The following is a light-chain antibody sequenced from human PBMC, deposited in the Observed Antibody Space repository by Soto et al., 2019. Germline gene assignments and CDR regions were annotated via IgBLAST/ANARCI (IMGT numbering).Light chain of an antibody. CDR2: EVT. J-gene: IGLJ2*01. Sequence: QSVLTQPPSASGSLGQSVTISCTGTSSDVGGYNYVSWYQQHPGKAPKLMIYEVTKRPSGVPDRFSGSKSGNTASLTVYWLQAEDETNYYCSSYGGSNNVVFGGGTKLTVL. CDR1: SSDVGGYNY. CDR3: SSYGGSNNVV. V-gene: IGLV2-8*01.